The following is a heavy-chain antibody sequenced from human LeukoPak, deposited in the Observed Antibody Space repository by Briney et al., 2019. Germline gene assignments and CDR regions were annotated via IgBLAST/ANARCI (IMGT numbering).Heavy chain of an antibody. CDR3: ARDPDGYSYGYGDY. D-gene: IGHD5-18*01. Sequence: SETLSLTCTVSGGSISSYYWSWIRQPPGKGLEWIGRIYTSGSTNYNPSLKSRVTMSVDTSKNQFSLKLSSVTAADTAVYYCARDPDGYSYGYGDYWGQGTLVTVSS. CDR1: GGSISSYY. J-gene: IGHJ4*02. CDR2: IYTSGST. V-gene: IGHV4-4*07.